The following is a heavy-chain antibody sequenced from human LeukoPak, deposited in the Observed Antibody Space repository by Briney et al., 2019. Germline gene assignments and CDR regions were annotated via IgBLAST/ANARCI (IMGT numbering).Heavy chain of an antibody. CDR2: ISSSSSYI. Sequence: GGPLRLSCAASGFTFSSYSMNWVRQAPGKGLEWVSSISSSSSYIYYADSVKGRFTISRDNAKNSLYLQMNSLRAEDTAVYYCARDLRYYYGSGSPKTDYWGQGTLVTVSS. CDR3: ARDLRYYYGSGSPKTDY. D-gene: IGHD3-10*01. V-gene: IGHV3-21*01. J-gene: IGHJ4*02. CDR1: GFTFSSYS.